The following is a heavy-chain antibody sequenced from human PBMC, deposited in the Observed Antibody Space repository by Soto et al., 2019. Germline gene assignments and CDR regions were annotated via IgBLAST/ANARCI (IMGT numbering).Heavy chain of an antibody. CDR1: GYTFTSYA. Sequence: QVQLVQSGAEVKKPGASVKVSCKASGYTFTSYAMHWLRQAHGQRREWLGWINAGNGNTKYAQKFQGRVTITRDTSASTAYMELSSLRSEDTAVYYCARGAVVSAYYYFGMDVWGQGTTVTVSS. CDR3: ARGAVVSAYYYFGMDV. D-gene: IGHD2-21*01. J-gene: IGHJ6*02. CDR2: INAGNGNT. V-gene: IGHV1-3*01.